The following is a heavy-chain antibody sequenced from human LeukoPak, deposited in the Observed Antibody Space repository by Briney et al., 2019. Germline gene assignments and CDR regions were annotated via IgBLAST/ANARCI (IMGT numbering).Heavy chain of an antibody. D-gene: IGHD1-26*01. CDR1: GGSFSGYY. J-gene: IGHJ5*02. CDR3: ARSYSGSYRDWFDP. Sequence: SETLSLTCAVYGGSFSGYYWSWIRQPPGKGLEWIGEINHRGSTNYNPSLKSRVTMSVDTSKNQFSLKLSSVTAADTAVYYCARSYSGSYRDWFDPWGQGTLVTVSS. CDR2: INHRGST. V-gene: IGHV4-34*01.